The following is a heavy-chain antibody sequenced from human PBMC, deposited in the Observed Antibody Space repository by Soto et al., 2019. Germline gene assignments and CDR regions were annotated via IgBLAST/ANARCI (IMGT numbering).Heavy chain of an antibody. CDR2: LYDVDGT. Sequence: QPGGSLRLSCAALGLTVRGKKYITWVRQAPGKGLEWVSALYDVDGTYYADSAKGRFTISRDNSNNIIYLQMNSLGPDDTAVYYCASWLEREHAYDIWGLGTMVTV. CDR3: ASWLEREHAYDI. V-gene: IGHV3-53*01. J-gene: IGHJ3*02. CDR1: GLTVRGKKY. D-gene: IGHD1-1*01.